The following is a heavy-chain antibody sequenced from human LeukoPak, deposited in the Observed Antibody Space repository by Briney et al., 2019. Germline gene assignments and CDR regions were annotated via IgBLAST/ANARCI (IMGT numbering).Heavy chain of an antibody. CDR2: ISAYSGNT. CDR1: GYTFTSSG. CDR3: ARGDRLL. V-gene: IGHV1-18*01. J-gene: IGHJ4*02. Sequence: ASVKVSCKASGYTFTSSGISWVRQAPGQGLEWMGWISAYSGNTNYAQKIQDRVTLTTDTSTSTAYMELRSLTSDDTAVYYCARGDRLLWGQGTLVTVSS. D-gene: IGHD2-21*01.